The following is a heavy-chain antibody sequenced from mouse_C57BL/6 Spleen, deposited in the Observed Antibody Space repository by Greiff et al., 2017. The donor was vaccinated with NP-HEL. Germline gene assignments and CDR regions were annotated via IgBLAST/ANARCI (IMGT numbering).Heavy chain of an antibody. J-gene: IGHJ4*01. V-gene: IGHV1-15*01. Sequence: QVQLQQSGAELVRPGASVTLSCKASGYTFTDYEMHWVKQTPVHGLEWIGAIDPETGGTAYNQKFKGKAILTADKSSSTAYMELRSLTSEDSAVYYCTRDYDPYYAMDYWGQGTSVTVSS. CDR2: IDPETGGT. CDR3: TRDYDPYYAMDY. CDR1: GYTFTDYE. D-gene: IGHD2-4*01.